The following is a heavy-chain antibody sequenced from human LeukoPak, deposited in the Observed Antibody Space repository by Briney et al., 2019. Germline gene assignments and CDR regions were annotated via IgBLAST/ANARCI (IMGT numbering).Heavy chain of an antibody. CDR1: GGSFSGYY. D-gene: IGHD4-23*01. J-gene: IGHJ6*03. CDR3: ARRKTTVVTPSFYYCMDV. Sequence: PSETLSLTCAVYGGSFSGYYWSWIRQPPGKGLEWIGEINHSGSTNYNPSLKSRVTISVDTSKNQFSLKLSSVTAADTAVYYCARRKTTVVTPSFYYCMDVWGKGTTVTISS. V-gene: IGHV4-34*01. CDR2: INHSGST.